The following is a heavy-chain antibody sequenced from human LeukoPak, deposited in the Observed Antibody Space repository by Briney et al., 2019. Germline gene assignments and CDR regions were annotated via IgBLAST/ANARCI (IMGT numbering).Heavy chain of an antibody. Sequence: GGSLRLSCAASGFTFSNYGMHWVRQAPGKGLEWVSAISGSGGSTYYADSVKGRFTISRDNSKNTLYLQMNSLRAEDTAVYYCAKDRQGIERWGQGTLVTVSS. CDR1: GFTFSNYG. J-gene: IGHJ5*02. CDR2: ISGSGGST. CDR3: AKDRQGIER. V-gene: IGHV3-23*01.